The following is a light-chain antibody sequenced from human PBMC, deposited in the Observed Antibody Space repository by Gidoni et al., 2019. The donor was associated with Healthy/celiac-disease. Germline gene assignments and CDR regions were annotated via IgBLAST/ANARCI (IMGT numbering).Light chain of an antibody. CDR1: QSVSSSY. CDR2: GAS. V-gene: IGKV3-20*01. CDR3: QQYGSYTYT. J-gene: IGKJ2*01. Sequence: EIVLTQSPGTLSLSPGERATLSCRASQSVSSSYLAWYQQKPGQAPRLLIYGASSRATGIPDRFSGSGSGTDFTLTISRLEPEDFAVYYCQQYGSYTYTFXQXTKLEIK.